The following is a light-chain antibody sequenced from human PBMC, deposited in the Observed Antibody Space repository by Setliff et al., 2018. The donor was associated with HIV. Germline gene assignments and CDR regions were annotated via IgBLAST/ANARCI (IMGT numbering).Light chain of an antibody. CDR2: EGT. CDR1: SSDVGTYNF. CDR3: CSNTGSNTYV. Sequence: QSALTQPASVSGSPGQSITISCTGTSSDVGTYNFVSWYQQHPGKAPKLIIFEGTKRLSGVSNRFSASKSGNTASLTISGLQAEDEADYYCCSNTGSNTYVFGTGTKVTVL. J-gene: IGLJ1*01. V-gene: IGLV2-23*01.